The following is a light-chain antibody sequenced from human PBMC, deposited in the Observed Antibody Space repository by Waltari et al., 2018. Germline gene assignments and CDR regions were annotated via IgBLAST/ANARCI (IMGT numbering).Light chain of an antibody. Sequence: QSVLTQPPSASGTPGQRVTISCSGTSSNLGNNVVNWYQQVPGTAPKLLIYRNDRRPSGVPCRFTASKSGTSASLAISGLQSEDEAEYYCASWDDSLNGHWVFGGGTKVTVL. CDR1: SSNLGNNV. CDR3: ASWDDSLNGHWV. J-gene: IGLJ3*02. V-gene: IGLV1-44*01. CDR2: RND.